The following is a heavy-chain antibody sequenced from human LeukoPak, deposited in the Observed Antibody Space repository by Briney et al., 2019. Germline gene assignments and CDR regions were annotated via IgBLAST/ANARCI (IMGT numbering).Heavy chain of an antibody. V-gene: IGHV3-9*01. CDR2: ISWNSGSI. D-gene: IGHD1-26*01. Sequence: PGGSLRLSCVASGFTFDDYAIHWVRQAPGKGLEWVSGISWNSGSIGYADSVKGRFTISRDNAKNSLYLQMNSLRAEDTAVYYRARASEPTMIDYWGQGTLVTVSS. CDR1: GFTFDDYA. CDR3: ARASEPTMIDY. J-gene: IGHJ4*02.